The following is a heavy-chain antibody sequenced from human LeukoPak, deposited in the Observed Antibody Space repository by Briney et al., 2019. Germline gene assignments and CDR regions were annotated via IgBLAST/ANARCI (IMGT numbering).Heavy chain of an antibody. CDR3: ARQYCSGGSCYFDN. Sequence: GRSLRLSCAASGFTFSSYGMHWVRQAPGKGLEWVAVISYDGSNKYYADSVKGRFTISRDNSKNTLYLQMNSLGAEDTAVYYCARQYCSGGSCYFDNWGQGTLVTVSS. V-gene: IGHV3-30*03. D-gene: IGHD2-15*01. J-gene: IGHJ4*02. CDR2: ISYDGSNK. CDR1: GFTFSSYG.